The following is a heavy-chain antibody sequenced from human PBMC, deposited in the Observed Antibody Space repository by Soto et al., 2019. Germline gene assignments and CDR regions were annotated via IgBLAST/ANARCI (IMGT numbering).Heavy chain of an antibody. D-gene: IGHD3-10*01. V-gene: IGHV3-33*01. CDR3: ARARGTFGEFVDY. CDR1: GFTFSSYG. CDR2: IWYDGTNK. J-gene: IGHJ4*02. Sequence: QVQLVESGGGVVQPGRSLRLSCAASGFTFSSYGMHWVRQAPGKGLEWVAVIWYDGTNKYYADSLKGRFTISRDNSKNTLYLDMNSLRTEDTAVYYCARARGTFGEFVDYWGQGTLVTVSS.